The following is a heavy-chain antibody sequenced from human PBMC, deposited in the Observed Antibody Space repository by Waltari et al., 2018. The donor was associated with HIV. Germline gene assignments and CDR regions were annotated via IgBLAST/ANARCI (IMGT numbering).Heavy chain of an antibody. J-gene: IGHJ4*02. D-gene: IGHD6-19*01. V-gene: IGHV7-4-1*02. CDR1: GYTFANNT. Sequence: QVQRQQSGSESKMTGAAVTVSVWTKGYTFANNTVNRVRQAPGQGLEWMGWINTKTGIPTYAQVFTGRFVFSLDTSVTTAYLQINNLKPEDTSLYFCARGKKQWPDYWGQGTLVTVSS. CDR3: ARGKKQWPDY. CDR2: INTKTGIP.